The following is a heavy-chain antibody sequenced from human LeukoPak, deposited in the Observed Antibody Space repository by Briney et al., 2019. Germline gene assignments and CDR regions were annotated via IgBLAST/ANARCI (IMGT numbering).Heavy chain of an antibody. CDR1: GFTFSDYY. CDR3: AKAYYGTSGRMGGFDY. J-gene: IGHJ4*02. Sequence: GGSLRLSCAASGFTFSDYYMSWIRQAPGKGLEWVSYISSSSSYTNYADSVKGRFTISRDNAKNSLYLQMNSLRAEDTAVYYCAKAYYGTSGRMGGFDYWGQGTLVTVSS. V-gene: IGHV3-11*03. CDR2: ISSSSSYT. D-gene: IGHD3-22*01.